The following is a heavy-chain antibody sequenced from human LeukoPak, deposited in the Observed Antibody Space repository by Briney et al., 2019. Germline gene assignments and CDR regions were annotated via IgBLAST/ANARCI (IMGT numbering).Heavy chain of an antibody. J-gene: IGHJ1*01. CDR2: ISYDGSNK. CDR3: AKESGQQ. D-gene: IGHD3-10*01. V-gene: IGHV3-30*04. Sequence: GGSLRLSCAASGFTFSSYAMHWVRQAPGKGLEWVAVISYDGSNKYYADSVKGRFTISRDNSKNTLYLQMNSLRAEDTAVYYCAKESGQQWGQGTLVTVSS. CDR1: GFTFSSYA.